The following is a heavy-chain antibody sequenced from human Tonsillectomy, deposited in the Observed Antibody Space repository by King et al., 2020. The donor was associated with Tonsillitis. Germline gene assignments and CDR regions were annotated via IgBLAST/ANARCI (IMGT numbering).Heavy chain of an antibody. CDR1: GFTFSSYA. V-gene: IGHV3-23*04. CDR2: ISGSGDIT. Sequence: VQLVESGGGLVQPGGSLRLSCAASGFTFSSYAMNWVRQAPGKGLEWGSTISGSGDITYYADSVKGRFTVSRDNSRSTLYLQINSLRVEDTAIYYCGKGGWGTVFDYWGQGTLGTVSS. D-gene: IGHD7-27*01. J-gene: IGHJ4*02. CDR3: GKGGWGTVFDY.